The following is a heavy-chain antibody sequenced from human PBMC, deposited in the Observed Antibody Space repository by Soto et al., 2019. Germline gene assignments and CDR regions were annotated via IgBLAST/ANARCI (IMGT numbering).Heavy chain of an antibody. CDR1: CGAINSTVYY. CDR2: SNYGGPT. J-gene: IGHJ6*02. V-gene: IGHV4-39*01. D-gene: IGHD6-13*01. CDR3: ARHGAYSTSVYYYYGMDV. Sequence: SETLSLTCTVSCGAINSTVYYWGWIRQPPGKGLEWIGSSNYGGPTYYRPSLQSRVTISLDTAKNHFSLNLRSVTAADTAVYYCARHGAYSTSVYYYYGMDVWGQGTTVTVSS.